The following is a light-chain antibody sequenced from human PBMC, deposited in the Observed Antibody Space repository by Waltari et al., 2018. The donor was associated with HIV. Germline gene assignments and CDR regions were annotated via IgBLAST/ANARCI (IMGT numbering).Light chain of an antibody. Sequence: DIVMTQSPEFLAVSLGETSTINCKSRQIVLYISNNNNYLAWYKQKAGQTPRLLIYWASTRESGVPDRFRGSGSGTDFTLTISNLQAEDVAVYYCQQYYTTPQTFGQGTKVEIK. CDR3: QQYYTTPQT. CDR2: WAS. CDR1: QIVLYISNNNNY. J-gene: IGKJ1*01. V-gene: IGKV4-1*01.